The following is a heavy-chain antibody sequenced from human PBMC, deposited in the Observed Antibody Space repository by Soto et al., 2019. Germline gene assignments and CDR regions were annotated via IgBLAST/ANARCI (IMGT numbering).Heavy chain of an antibody. CDR1: GASINSYY. J-gene: IGHJ5*02. D-gene: IGHD3-9*01. V-gene: IGHV4-59*08. CDR3: ARRVAMTHTFEGNWLGP. CDR2: ISYSGGT. Sequence: QVQLQESGPGLVKPSETLSLTCTVSGASINSYYWNWVRQSPGKGLERIGHISYSGGTIYNPSLRGRVTISMDTSKNQVSLKLHSVTAADTAVYFCARRVAMTHTFEGNWLGPWGQGTLVTVSS.